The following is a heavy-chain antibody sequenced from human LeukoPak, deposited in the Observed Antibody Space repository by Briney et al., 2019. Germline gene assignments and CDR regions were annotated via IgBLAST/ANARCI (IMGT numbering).Heavy chain of an antibody. D-gene: IGHD2-2*01. CDR1: GFTFSSYA. V-gene: IGHV3-23*01. CDR3: AKCPPRTRYQLRCLYFDY. J-gene: IGHJ4*02. CDR2: ISGSGGST. Sequence: GGSLRLSCAASGFTFSSYAMCWVRQAPGKGLEWVSAISGSGGSTYYADSVKGRFTISRDNSKNTLYLQMNSLRAEDTAVYYCAKCPPRTRYQLRCLYFDYWGQGTLVTVSS.